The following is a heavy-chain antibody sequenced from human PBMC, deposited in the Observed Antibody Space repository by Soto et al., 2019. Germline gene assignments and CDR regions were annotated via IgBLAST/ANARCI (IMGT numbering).Heavy chain of an antibody. J-gene: IGHJ3*02. D-gene: IGHD5-18*01. Sequence: QVQLVESGGGVVQPGRSLRLSCAASGFTFRTSGMHWVRQAPGKGLEWVAVISDDGSKKYNIASVEGRFTICRDNSKNTVYLQMNSLRTEDTAVYYCAKGGGYSYGTNDAFDIWGKGKMVTVSS. V-gene: IGHV3-30*18. CDR1: GFTFRTSG. CDR3: AKGGGYSYGTNDAFDI. CDR2: ISDDGSKK.